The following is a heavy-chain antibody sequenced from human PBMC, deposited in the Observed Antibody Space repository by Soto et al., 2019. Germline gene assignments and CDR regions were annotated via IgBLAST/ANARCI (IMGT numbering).Heavy chain of an antibody. CDR3: VRMGIDAFDI. J-gene: IGHJ3*02. D-gene: IGHD1-26*01. Sequence: ASVKVSWKASGYTFTSYSMHWVRQAPGQGLEWMGIINPSGGSTSYADSAKGRFTISRDNAKNTLILQMNSLRAEDTAVYFCVRMGIDAFDIWGQGTMVTVSS. CDR1: GYTFTSYS. V-gene: IGHV1-46*04. CDR2: INPSGGST.